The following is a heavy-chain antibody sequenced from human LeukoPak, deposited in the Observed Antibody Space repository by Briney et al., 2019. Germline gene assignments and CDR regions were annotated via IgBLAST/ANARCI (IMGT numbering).Heavy chain of an antibody. Sequence: SETLSLTCTVSGGSISSYYWSWIRQPPGKGLEWIGNIYYSGSTNYNPSLKSRVTISVDTSKNQFSLKPSSVTAADTAVYYCARVYVWGSYRLDYWGQGTLVTVSS. J-gene: IGHJ4*02. V-gene: IGHV4-59*12. CDR3: ARVYVWGSYRLDY. CDR2: IYYSGST. CDR1: GGSISSYY. D-gene: IGHD3-16*02.